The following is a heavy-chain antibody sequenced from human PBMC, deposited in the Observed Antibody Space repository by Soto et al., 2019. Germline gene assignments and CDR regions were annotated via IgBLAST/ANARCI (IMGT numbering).Heavy chain of an antibody. CDR1: GFTFSSYA. D-gene: IGHD6-19*01. V-gene: IGHV3-30-3*01. CDR2: ISYDGSNK. J-gene: IGHJ4*02. CDR3: ASCQSPIAVAGTFPCNY. Sequence: QVQLVESGGGVVQPGRSLRLSCAASGFTFSSYAMHWVRQAPGKGLEWVAVISYDGSNKYYADSVKGRFTISRDNSKNTLYLQMISRRAEDTAVYYCASCQSPIAVAGTFPCNYWGQGTLVTVSS.